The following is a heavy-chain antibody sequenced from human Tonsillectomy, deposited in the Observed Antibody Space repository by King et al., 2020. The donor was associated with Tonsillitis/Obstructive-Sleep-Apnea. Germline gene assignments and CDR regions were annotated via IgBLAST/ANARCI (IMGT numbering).Heavy chain of an antibody. CDR3: ARSEYDLWSGYYDACDI. V-gene: IGHV5-51*01. Sequence: VQLVESGAEVKKPGESLTISCTGSGYSFTSYWIGWVRQMPGKGLEWMGIIYPGDSDTRYSPSFQGQVTISADKSISTAYLQWSSLKASDTAMYYCARSEYDLWSGYYDACDIWGQGTVVTVSS. J-gene: IGHJ3*02. D-gene: IGHD3-3*01. CDR1: GYSFTSYW. CDR2: IYPGDSDT.